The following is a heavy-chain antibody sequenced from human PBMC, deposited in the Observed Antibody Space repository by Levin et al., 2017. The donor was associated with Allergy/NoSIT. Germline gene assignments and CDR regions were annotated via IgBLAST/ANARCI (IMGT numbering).Heavy chain of an antibody. CDR1: GGTFSSYA. J-gene: IGHJ4*02. V-gene: IGHV1-69*01. Sequence: KISCKASGGTFSSYAISWVRQAPGQGLEWMGGIIPIFGTANYAQKFQGRVTITADESTSTAYMELSSLRSEDTAVYYCARDPDYDILTGYSQWGQGTLVTVSS. CDR2: IIPIFGTA. D-gene: IGHD3-9*01. CDR3: ARDPDYDILTGYSQ.